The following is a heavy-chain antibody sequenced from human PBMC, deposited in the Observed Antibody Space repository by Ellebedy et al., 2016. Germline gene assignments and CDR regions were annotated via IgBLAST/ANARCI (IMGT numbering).Heavy chain of an antibody. CDR2: ISSSGSTI. V-gene: IGHV3-11*01. D-gene: IGHD3-10*01. J-gene: IGHJ5*02. CDR1: GFTFSDYY. Sequence: GESLKISCAASGFTFSDYYMSWIRQAPGEGLEWVSYISSSGSTIYYADSVKGRFTISRDNAKNSLYLQMNSLRAEDTAVYYCARSGDMVRGENWFDPWGQGTLVTVSS. CDR3: ARSGDMVRGENWFDP.